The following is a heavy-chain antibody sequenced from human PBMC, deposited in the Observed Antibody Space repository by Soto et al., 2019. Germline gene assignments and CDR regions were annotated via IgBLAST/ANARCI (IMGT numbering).Heavy chain of an antibody. CDR2: INHSGST. CDR1: GGSFSNYY. V-gene: IGHV4-34*01. CDR3: ARGPRITISIGYSYGSFDY. D-gene: IGHD5-18*01. J-gene: IGHJ4*02. Sequence: LSLTCAVYGGSFSNYYCSWIRQSPGKGLEWIGAINHSGSTNYNPSLKSRVTISVDKSKNQFSLKLSSVTAADTAVYYCARGPRITISIGYSYGSFDYWGQGTLVTVSS.